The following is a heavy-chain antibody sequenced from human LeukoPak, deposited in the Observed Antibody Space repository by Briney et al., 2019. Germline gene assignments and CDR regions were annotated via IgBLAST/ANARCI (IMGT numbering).Heavy chain of an antibody. D-gene: IGHD6-13*01. J-gene: IGHJ6*02. CDR2: INAGNGNT. CDR3: ASPLGSSSWYPWSGYYGMDV. CDR1: GYTFTSYA. V-gene: IGHV1-3*01. Sequence: ASVKVSCEASGYTFTSYAMHWVRQAPGQRLEWMGWINAGNGNTKYSQKFQGRVTITRDTSASTAYMELSSLRSEDTAVYYCASPLGSSSWYPWSGYYGMDVWGQGTTVTVSS.